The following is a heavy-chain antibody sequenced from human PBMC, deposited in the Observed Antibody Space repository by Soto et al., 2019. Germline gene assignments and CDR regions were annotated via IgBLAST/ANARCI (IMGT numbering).Heavy chain of an antibody. CDR1: GGTFSSYA. Sequence: QVQLVQSGAEVKKPGSSVKVSCKASGGTFSSYAISWVRQAPGQGLEWMGGIIPIFGTANYAQKFQGRVTRTADESTSTAYMERSSLRSEHTAVYYCASVSFPSNSAPTYYCYGMDGWGQGTTVTVSS. CDR2: IIPIFGTA. D-gene: IGHD4-4*01. CDR3: ASVSFPSNSAPTYYCYGMDG. J-gene: IGHJ6*02. V-gene: IGHV1-69*12.